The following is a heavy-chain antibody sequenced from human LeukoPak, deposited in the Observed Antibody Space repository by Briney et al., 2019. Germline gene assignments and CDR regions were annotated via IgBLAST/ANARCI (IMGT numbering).Heavy chain of an antibody. J-gene: IGHJ6*02. D-gene: IGHD4-17*01. Sequence: GGSLRLSCAASGFTFSSYSMNWVRQAPGKGLEWVSSISSSSSYIYYADSVKGRFTISRDNAKNSLYLQMNSLRAEDTAVYYCARDGHDYGEPYYGMDVWGQGTTVTVSS. CDR3: ARDGHDYGEPYYGMDV. CDR2: ISSSSSYI. V-gene: IGHV3-21*01. CDR1: GFTFSSYS.